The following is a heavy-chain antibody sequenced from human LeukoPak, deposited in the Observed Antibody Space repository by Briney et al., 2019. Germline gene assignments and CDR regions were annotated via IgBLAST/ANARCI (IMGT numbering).Heavy chain of an antibody. D-gene: IGHD2-2*01. CDR3: ARDGVVRPPDCSSTSCPYNYYYYGMDV. V-gene: IGHV1-69*02. CDR1: GGTFISYT. CDR2: IIPILGIA. J-gene: IGHJ6*02. Sequence: SVKVSCKASGGTFISYTISWVRQAPGQGLEWMGRIIPILGIANYAQKFQGRVTITADKSTSTAYMELSSLRSEDTAVYYCARDGVVRPPDCSSTSCPYNYYYYGMDVWGQGTTVTVSS.